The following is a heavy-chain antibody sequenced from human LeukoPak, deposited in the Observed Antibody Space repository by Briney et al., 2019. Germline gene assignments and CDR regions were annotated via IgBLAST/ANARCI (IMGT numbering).Heavy chain of an antibody. D-gene: IGHD2-2*01. J-gene: IGHJ2*01. Sequence: PSETLSLTCAVYGGSFSGCYWSWIRQPPGKGLEWIGEINHSGSTNYNPSLKSRVTISVDTSKNQFSLKLSSVTAADTAVYYCARGCRSGSSTSCPPNRRYFDLWGRGTLVTVSS. CDR3: ARGCRSGSSTSCPPNRRYFDL. CDR1: GGSFSGCY. V-gene: IGHV4-34*01. CDR2: INHSGST.